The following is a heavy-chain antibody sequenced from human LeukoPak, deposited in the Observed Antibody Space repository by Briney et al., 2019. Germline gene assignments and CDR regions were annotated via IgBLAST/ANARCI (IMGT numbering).Heavy chain of an antibody. CDR1: GFTLGNYW. V-gene: IGHV3-74*03. D-gene: IGHD4-17*01. CDR2: GDGDGSHS. Sequence: GGSLRLSCAASGFTLGNYWMHWVRQAPGKGLVWVSRGDGDGSHSTYADSVKGRFNISRDNAKNTLYTTMNRLTGEDSAVYYCAYSDHFDTWGQGTLVTVSS. CDR3: AYSDHFDT. J-gene: IGHJ4*02.